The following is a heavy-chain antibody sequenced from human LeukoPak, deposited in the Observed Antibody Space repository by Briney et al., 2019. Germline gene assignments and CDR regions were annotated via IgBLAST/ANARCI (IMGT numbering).Heavy chain of an antibody. Sequence: GASVKVSCKASGYTFTSYGISWVRQAPGQGLEWMGWISAYNGNTNYAQKLQGRVTMTTDTSTSTAYMELRSLRSDDTAVYYCARDQDCTNGVCYFDYWGQGSLVTVSS. D-gene: IGHD2-8*01. CDR1: GYTFTSYG. J-gene: IGHJ4*02. CDR2: ISAYNGNT. V-gene: IGHV1-18*01. CDR3: ARDQDCTNGVCYFDY.